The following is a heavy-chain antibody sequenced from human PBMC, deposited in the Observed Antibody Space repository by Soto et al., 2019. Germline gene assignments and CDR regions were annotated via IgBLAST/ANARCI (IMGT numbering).Heavy chain of an antibody. CDR2: IIPILGIA. CDR1: GGTFISYT. J-gene: IGHJ6*02. V-gene: IGHV1-69*04. CDR3: ARDPIRELDHIAAVKSDYYGMDV. D-gene: IGHD6-6*01. Sequence: SVKVSCKASGGTFISYTISWVRQAPGQGLEWMGRIIPILGIANYAQKFQGRVTITADESTSTAYMELSSLRSEDTAVYYCARDPIRELDHIAAVKSDYYGMDVWGQGTTVTVSS.